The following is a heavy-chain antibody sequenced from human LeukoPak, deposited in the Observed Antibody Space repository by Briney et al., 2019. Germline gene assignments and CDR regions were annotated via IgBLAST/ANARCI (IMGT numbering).Heavy chain of an antibody. CDR1: GFTFSSYS. V-gene: IGHV3-21*01. CDR2: ISSSSSYI. D-gene: IGHD3-22*01. J-gene: IGHJ3*02. Sequence: GGSLRLSCAASGFTFSSYSMNWVRQAPGKGLEWVSSISSSSSYIYYADSVKGRFTISRDNAKNSLYLQMNSLRAEDTAVYYCARWGYDYRAIGAFDIWGQGTMVTVSS. CDR3: ARWGYDYRAIGAFDI.